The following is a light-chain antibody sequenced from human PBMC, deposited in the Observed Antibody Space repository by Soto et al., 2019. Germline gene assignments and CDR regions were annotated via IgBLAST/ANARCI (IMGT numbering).Light chain of an antibody. J-gene: IGKJ1*01. CDR2: KAS. V-gene: IGKV1-5*03. CDR1: QSISAW. CDR3: QQYNDYSWT. Sequence: IQMTRSPSTLSTSVGDRVSIKCGASQSISAWLAWYQQKPGKAPRPLIYKASTLEIGVPSRFSGSGSGTEFTLTISSLQPDDVAIYYCQQYNDYSWTFGQGTKVDIK.